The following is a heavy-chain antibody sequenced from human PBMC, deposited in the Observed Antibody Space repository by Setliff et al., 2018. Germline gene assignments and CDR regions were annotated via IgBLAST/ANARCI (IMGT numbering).Heavy chain of an antibody. CDR2: INPNSGGT. V-gene: IGHV1-2*02. Sequence: ASVKVSCKASGYTFTGYYMHWVRQAPGQGLEWMGWINPNSGGTNYAQKFQDRLSMTTDTSTSTAYMELRSLRADDTAVYYCERLVRHCTRISCQRTSEADLWGQGTQGTVSS. D-gene: IGHD2-15*01. CDR1: GYTFTGYY. CDR3: ERLVRHCTRISCQRTSEADL. J-gene: IGHJ5*02.